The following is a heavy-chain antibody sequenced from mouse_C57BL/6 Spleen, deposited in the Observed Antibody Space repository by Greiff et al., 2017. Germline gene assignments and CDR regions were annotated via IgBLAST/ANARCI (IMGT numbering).Heavy chain of an antibody. CDR3: AREGAKSPLLYAMDY. CDR2: INYDGSST. Sequence: EVMLVESEGGLVQPGSSMKLSCTASGFTFSDYYMAWVRQVPEKGLEWVANINYDGSSTYYLDSLKSRFIISRDNAKNILYLQMSSLKSEDTATYYCAREGAKSPLLYAMDYWGQGTSVTVSS. D-gene: IGHD6-1*01. V-gene: IGHV5-16*01. CDR1: GFTFSDYY. J-gene: IGHJ4*01.